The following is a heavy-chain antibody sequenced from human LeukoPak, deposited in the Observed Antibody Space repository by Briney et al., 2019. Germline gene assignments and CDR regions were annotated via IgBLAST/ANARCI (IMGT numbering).Heavy chain of an antibody. CDR2: INPNSGGI. J-gene: IGHJ4*02. CDR3: ARESVWGSYPQRGYYFDY. CDR1: GYTFTGYY. V-gene: IGHV1-2*02. Sequence: ASVKVSCKASGYTFTGYYMHWVRQAPGQGPEWMGWINPNSGGINYAQKFQGRVTMTRDTSISTVYMELSRLRSDDTAAYYCARESVWGSYPQRGYYFDYWGQGTLVTVSS. D-gene: IGHD3-16*02.